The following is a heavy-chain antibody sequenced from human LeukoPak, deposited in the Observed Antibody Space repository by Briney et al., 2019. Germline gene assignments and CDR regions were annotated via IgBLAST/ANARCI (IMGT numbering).Heavy chain of an antibody. V-gene: IGHV4-59*01. J-gene: IGHJ3*02. Sequence: KASETLSLTCTVSGGSISSYYWSWIRQPPGKGLEWIGYIYYSGSTNYNPSLKSRVTISVDTSKNQFSLKLSSVTAADTAVYYCARVANAPYDILTGYYTPHDAFDIWGQGIMVTVSS. CDR3: ARVANAPYDILTGYYTPHDAFDI. D-gene: IGHD3-9*01. CDR2: IYYSGST. CDR1: GGSISSYY.